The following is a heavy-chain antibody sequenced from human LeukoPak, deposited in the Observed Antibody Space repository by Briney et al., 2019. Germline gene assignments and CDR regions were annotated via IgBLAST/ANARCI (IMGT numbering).Heavy chain of an antibody. Sequence: PSETLSLTCAVYGGSFSGYYWSWIRQPPGKGLEWIGEINHSGSTNYNPSLKSRVTISVDTSKNQFSLKLSSVTAADTAVYYCARLRIVVVPAAIGGKYYFDYWGQGTLVTVSS. CDR2: INHSGST. V-gene: IGHV4-34*01. D-gene: IGHD2-2*01. CDR3: ARLRIVVVPAAIGGKYYFDY. J-gene: IGHJ4*02. CDR1: GGSFSGYY.